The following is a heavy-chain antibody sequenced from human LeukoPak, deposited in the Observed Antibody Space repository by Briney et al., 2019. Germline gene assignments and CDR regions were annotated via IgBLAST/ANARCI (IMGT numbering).Heavy chain of an antibody. D-gene: IGHD6-13*01. CDR2: ISSGGST. CDR1: GFTFSSYA. CDR3: AKTGATGYYFDY. Sequence: GGSLRLSCAASGFTFSSYAMSWLRQAPGKGLEWVSGISSGGSTYYADSVKGRFSISRDKSKNTLYLQMNSLRVEETAVYYCAKTGATGYYFDYWGQGTLVTVSS. V-gene: IGHV3-23*01. J-gene: IGHJ4*02.